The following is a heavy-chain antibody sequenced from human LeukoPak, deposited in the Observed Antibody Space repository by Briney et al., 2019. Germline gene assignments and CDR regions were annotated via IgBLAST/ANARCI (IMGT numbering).Heavy chain of an antibody. D-gene: IGHD2-2*01. V-gene: IGHV3-11*04. CDR3: ARWLGDCSSTSCYGFDY. Sequence: GGSLRLSCAASGFTFSDYYMSWIRQAPGKGLEWVSYISSSGSTIYYADSVKGRFTISRDNAKNSLYLQMNSLRAEDTAVYYCARWLGDCSSTSCYGFDYWGQGTLVTVSS. CDR2: ISSSGSTI. J-gene: IGHJ4*02. CDR1: GFTFSDYY.